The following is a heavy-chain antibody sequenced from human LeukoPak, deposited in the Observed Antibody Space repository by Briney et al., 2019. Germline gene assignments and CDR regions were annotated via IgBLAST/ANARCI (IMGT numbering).Heavy chain of an antibody. Sequence: ASVKVSCKASGYTFTSYYMHWVRQAPGQGLEWMGIINPSGGSTSYAQKFQGRVTMTRDTSTSPVYMELSSLRSEDTAVYYCARGGGYYYGSGSYPYFDCWGQGTLVTVSS. J-gene: IGHJ4*02. CDR2: INPSGGST. D-gene: IGHD3-10*01. CDR1: GYTFTSYY. V-gene: IGHV1-46*01. CDR3: ARGGGYYYGSGSYPYFDC.